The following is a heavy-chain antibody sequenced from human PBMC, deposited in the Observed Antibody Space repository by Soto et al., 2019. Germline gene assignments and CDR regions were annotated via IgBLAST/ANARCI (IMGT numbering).Heavy chain of an antibody. CDR1: GFTFSGSA. J-gene: IGHJ4*02. Sequence: EVQLVESGGGLVQPGGSLKLSCAVSGFTFSGSAMHWVRQASGKGLEWVGRIRSKSNSYATAYAASVKGRFTIYRDDSKNTAYRQMNSLKTEDTAVYYCTRGYGDYVRDYWGQGTLVTVSS. CDR2: IRSKSNSYAT. D-gene: IGHD4-17*01. V-gene: IGHV3-73*01. CDR3: TRGYGDYVRDY.